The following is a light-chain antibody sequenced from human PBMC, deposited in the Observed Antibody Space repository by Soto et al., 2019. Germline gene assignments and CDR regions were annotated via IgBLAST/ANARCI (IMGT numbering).Light chain of an antibody. CDR2: AAS. Sequence: DIQMTQSPSSLSAFVGDRVTITCRASQTVANYFNWYQQKPGKAPKLLIFAASSLQSGVPSRFSGSRSGPDFTLTISSLQPEDFATYYCQQSYSSPPTFGQGTKVDI. J-gene: IGKJ1*01. CDR3: QQSYSSPPT. CDR1: QTVANY. V-gene: IGKV1-39*01.